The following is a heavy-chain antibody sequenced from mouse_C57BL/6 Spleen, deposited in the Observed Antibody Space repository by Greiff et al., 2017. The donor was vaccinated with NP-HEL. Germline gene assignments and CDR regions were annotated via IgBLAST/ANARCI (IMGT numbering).Heavy chain of an antibody. Sequence: QVHVKQPGAELVMPGASVKLSCKASGYTFTSYWMHWVKQRPGQGLEWIGEIDPSDSYTNYNQKFKGKSTLTVDKSSSTAYMQLSSLTSEDSAVYYCARRRGDYAMDYWGQGTSVTVSS. CDR3: ARRRGDYAMDY. CDR2: IDPSDSYT. J-gene: IGHJ4*01. CDR1: GYTFTSYW. V-gene: IGHV1-69*01.